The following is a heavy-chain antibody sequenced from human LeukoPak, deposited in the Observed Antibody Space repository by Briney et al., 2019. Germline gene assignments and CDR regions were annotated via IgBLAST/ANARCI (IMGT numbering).Heavy chain of an antibody. J-gene: IGHJ4*02. CDR3: ARERSIGSLDN. D-gene: IGHD1-26*01. Sequence: PGGSLRLSCAASGFTFSSYAMHWVRQAPGKGLEWVAVISYDGSNKYYADSVKGRFTISRDNAKNSLYLQMNSLRAEDTAVYYCARERSIGSLDNWGQGTLVTVSS. CDR2: ISYDGSNK. V-gene: IGHV3-30-3*01. CDR1: GFTFSSYA.